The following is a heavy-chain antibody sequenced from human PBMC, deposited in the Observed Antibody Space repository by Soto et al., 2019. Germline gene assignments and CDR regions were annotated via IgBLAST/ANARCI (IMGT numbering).Heavy chain of an antibody. V-gene: IGHV1-2*02. CDR3: ARPPMXYCSGGSCYLGRYYFDY. D-gene: IGHD2-15*01. CDR2: INPNSGGT. CDR1: GYTFTGYY. J-gene: IGHJ4*02. Sequence: AAVKVSCKASGYTFTGYYMHWVRQAPGQGLEWMGWINPNSGGTNYAQKFQGRVTMTRDTSISTAYMELSRLRSDDTAVYYCARPPMXYCSGGSCYLGRYYFDYWGQGTLVTVSS.